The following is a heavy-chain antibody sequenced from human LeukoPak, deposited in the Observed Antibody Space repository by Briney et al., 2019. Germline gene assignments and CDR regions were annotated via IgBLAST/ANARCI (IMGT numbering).Heavy chain of an antibody. V-gene: IGHV4-59*01. CDR3: ARGFGGWELLDAFDI. Sequence: PSETLSLTCAVYGGSFSGYYWSWIRQPPGKGLEWIGYIYYSGSTNYNPSLKSRVTISVDTSKNQFSLKLSSVTAADTAVYYCARGFGGWELLDAFDIWGQGTMVTVSS. J-gene: IGHJ3*02. D-gene: IGHD1-26*01. CDR1: GGSFSGYY. CDR2: IYYSGST.